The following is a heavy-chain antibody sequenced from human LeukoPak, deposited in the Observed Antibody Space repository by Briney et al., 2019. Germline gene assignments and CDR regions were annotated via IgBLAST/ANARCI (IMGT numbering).Heavy chain of an antibody. J-gene: IGHJ4*02. CDR2: ISGNGGST. CDR3: AKCDGFDNWNPCPFDY. CDR1: GFTFSNYA. Sequence: PGGSLRLSCAASGFTFSNYAMTWVRQAPGKALEWVAAISGNGGSTYYADSVKGRFTISRDNSRNTLYLQMNSLRAEDTALYFCAKCDGFDNWNPCPFDYWGQGSLVTVSS. D-gene: IGHD1-20*01. V-gene: IGHV3-23*01.